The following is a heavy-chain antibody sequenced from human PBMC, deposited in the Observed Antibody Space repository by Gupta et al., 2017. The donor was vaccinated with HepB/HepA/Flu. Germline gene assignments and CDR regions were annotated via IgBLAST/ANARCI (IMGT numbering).Heavy chain of an antibody. Sequence: EVQLVESGGGLVQPGGSLRLSCAASGFTVSNYWMHWVRQAPGKGLVWVSRMYKDGPSIKYADSVKGRFTISKDNAKNTLYLQMNSLRVEDTAVYYCVRGSGRHGDFDYWGQGTLVTASS. J-gene: IGHJ4*02. CDR1: GFTVSNYW. D-gene: IGHD1-26*01. CDR3: VRGSGRHGDFDY. V-gene: IGHV3-74*03. CDR2: MYKDGPSI.